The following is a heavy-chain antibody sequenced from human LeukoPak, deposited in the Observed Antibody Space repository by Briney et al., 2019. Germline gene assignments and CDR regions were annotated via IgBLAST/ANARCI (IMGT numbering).Heavy chain of an antibody. Sequence: PGGSLGLSCAASGFTFSSYSMNWVRQAPGKGLEWVSSISSSSSYIYYADSVKGRFTISRDNAKNSLYLQMNSLRAEDTAVYYCARDEYYYDSSGHRYNWFDPWGQGTLVTVSS. V-gene: IGHV3-21*01. CDR2: ISSSSSYI. D-gene: IGHD3-22*01. CDR1: GFTFSSYS. CDR3: ARDEYYYDSSGHRYNWFDP. J-gene: IGHJ5*02.